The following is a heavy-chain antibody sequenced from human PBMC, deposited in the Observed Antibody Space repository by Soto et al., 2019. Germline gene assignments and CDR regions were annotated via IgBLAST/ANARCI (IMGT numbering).Heavy chain of an antibody. CDR3: ARQNTYYDFWSGYGAYYYYMDV. Sequence: PSETLSLTCTVSGGSISSYYWSWIRQPPGKGLEWIGYIYYSGSTNYNPSLKSRVTISVDTSKNQFSLKLSSVTAADTAVYYCARQNTYYDFWSGYGAYYYYMDVWGKGTTVTVSS. CDR2: IYYSGST. J-gene: IGHJ6*03. CDR1: GGSISSYY. D-gene: IGHD3-3*01. V-gene: IGHV4-59*08.